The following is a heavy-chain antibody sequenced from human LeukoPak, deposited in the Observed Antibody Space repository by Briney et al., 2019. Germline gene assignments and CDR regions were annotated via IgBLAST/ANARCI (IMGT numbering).Heavy chain of an antibody. J-gene: IGHJ4*02. D-gene: IGHD4-17*01. Sequence: GASVKVSCKASGYTFTSYGISWVRQAPGQGLEWMGWISAYNGNTNYAQKLQGRVTMTTDTSTSTAYMELRSLRSDDTAVYYCARQPLMRWALDYGDHGAYFDYWGQGTLVTVSS. CDR1: GYTFTSYG. V-gene: IGHV1-18*01. CDR3: ARQPLMRWALDYGDHGAYFDY. CDR2: ISAYNGNT.